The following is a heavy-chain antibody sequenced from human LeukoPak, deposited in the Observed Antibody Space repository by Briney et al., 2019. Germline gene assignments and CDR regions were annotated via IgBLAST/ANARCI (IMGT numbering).Heavy chain of an antibody. D-gene: IGHD3-3*02. CDR3: ARDMPRVAFLEWLSSGFDC. Sequence: PGGSLRPSCGVSGFTFNSYSMNWVRQAPGKGLEWVASIIGSGTEMFYADSVKGRFTISRDNSKKSLYLQMNSLRVEDTAVYYCARDMPRVAFLEWLSSGFDCWGQGTLATVSS. V-gene: IGHV3-21*01. CDR2: IIGSGTEM. J-gene: IGHJ4*02. CDR1: GFTFNSYS.